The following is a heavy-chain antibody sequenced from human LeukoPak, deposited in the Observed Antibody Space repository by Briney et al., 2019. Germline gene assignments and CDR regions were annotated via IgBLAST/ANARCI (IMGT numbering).Heavy chain of an antibody. Sequence: WASVKVSCKASGYTFTGYYMHWVRQAPGQGLEWMGRINPNSGGTNYAQKFQGRVTMTTDTSTSTAYMELRSLRSDDTAVYYCARVERWSGYLDYWGQGTLVTVSS. CDR3: ARVERWSGYLDY. J-gene: IGHJ4*02. CDR2: INPNSGGT. CDR1: GYTFTGYY. D-gene: IGHD3-3*01. V-gene: IGHV1-2*06.